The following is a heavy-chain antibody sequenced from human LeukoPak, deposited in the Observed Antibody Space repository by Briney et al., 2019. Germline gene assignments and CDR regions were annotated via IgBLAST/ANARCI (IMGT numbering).Heavy chain of an antibody. CDR3: ARENYYYYYMDV. Sequence: RGSLRVSCAASGITFSTYTMKWVRQAPGKGLEWVSSITSTSNYIYYADSVKGRFTISRDNAKNSLYLQMNSLRAEDTAVYYCARENYYYYYMDVWGKGTTVTVSS. CDR2: ITSTSNYI. J-gene: IGHJ6*03. V-gene: IGHV3-21*01. CDR1: GITFSTYT.